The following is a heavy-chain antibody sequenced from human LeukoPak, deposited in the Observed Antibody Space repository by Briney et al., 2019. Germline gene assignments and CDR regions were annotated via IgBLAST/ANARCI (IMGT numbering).Heavy chain of an antibody. CDR2: ITSISSTI. CDR3: ARDYYDSSGYYYNAFDI. V-gene: IGHV3-48*01. J-gene: IGHJ3*02. D-gene: IGHD3-22*01. Sequence: TGGSLRLSCAASGFTFSSYKMNWVRQAPGKGLEWVSYITSISSTIYYADSVKGRFTISRDNAKNSLYLQMNSLRAEDTAVYYCARDYYDSSGYYYNAFDIWGQGTMVTVSS. CDR1: GFTFSSYK.